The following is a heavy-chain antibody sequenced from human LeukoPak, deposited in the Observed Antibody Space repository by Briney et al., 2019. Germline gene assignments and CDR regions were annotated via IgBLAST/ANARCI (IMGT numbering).Heavy chain of an antibody. D-gene: IGHD6-19*01. J-gene: IGHJ4*02. CDR2: IIPILGIA. CDR1: GGTFSSYT. CDR3: ARDLSWVAGIFDY. V-gene: IGHV1-69*04. Sequence: SVKVSCKASGGTFSSYTISWVRQAPGQGLEWMGRIIPILGIANYAQKFLGRVTITADKSTSTGYIELSSLRSEDTAVYYCARDLSWVAGIFDYRLGRTLLTVRS.